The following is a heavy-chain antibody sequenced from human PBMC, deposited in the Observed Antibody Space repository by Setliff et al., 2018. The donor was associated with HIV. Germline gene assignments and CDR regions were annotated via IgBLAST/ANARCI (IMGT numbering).Heavy chain of an antibody. CDR3: ARGTKGSRWSVTRINWFDT. J-gene: IGHJ5*02. CDR2: IDHSGST. D-gene: IGHD6-13*01. Sequence: SETLSLTCAVYGGSFRGYYWNWIRQSPDKGLKWIGEIDHSGSTNYNPSLRSRVIMSADTPKSQFSLNLTSLTAGDTAVYYCARGTKGSRWSVTRINWFDTWGQGTLGPSPQ. V-gene: IGHV4-34*01. CDR1: GGSFRGYY.